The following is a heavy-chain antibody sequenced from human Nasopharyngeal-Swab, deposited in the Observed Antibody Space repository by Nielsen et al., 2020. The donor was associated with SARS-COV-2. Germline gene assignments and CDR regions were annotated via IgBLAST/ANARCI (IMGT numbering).Heavy chain of an antibody. Sequence: SETVSLTCAISGGSVFSDSAAWKWIRHSPSSGLEWLGRTYYGSKWYNDYAVSVKSRITINPDTSKNQFSLQLNSVTPEDTAVYFCARDLGKCEPQAGFDYWGQGTLVTVSS. J-gene: IGHJ4*02. CDR1: GGSVFSDSAA. CDR2: TYYGSKWYN. CDR3: ARDLGKCEPQAGFDY. D-gene: IGHD1-14*01. V-gene: IGHV6-1*01.